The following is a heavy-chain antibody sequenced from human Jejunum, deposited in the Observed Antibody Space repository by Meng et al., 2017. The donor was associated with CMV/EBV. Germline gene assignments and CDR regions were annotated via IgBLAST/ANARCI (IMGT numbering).Heavy chain of an antibody. D-gene: IGHD2-15*01. J-gene: IGHJ4*02. CDR2: IYGDDDK. CDR1: GFSLTSSGVG. CDR3: AYSYCSTGTCYSFYY. Sequence: SGFSLTSSGVGVGWIRQPPGKALEWLALIYGDDDKRYGPSLNTRLTITKDTFKNQVVLRMTNMDPVDTATYYCAYSYCSTGTCYSFYYWGQGTLVTVSS. V-gene: IGHV2-5*05.